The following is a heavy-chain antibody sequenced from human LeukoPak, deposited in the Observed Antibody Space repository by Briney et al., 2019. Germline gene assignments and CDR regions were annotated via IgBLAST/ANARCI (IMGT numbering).Heavy chain of an antibody. V-gene: IGHV3-43*02. D-gene: IGHD3-22*01. Sequence: GGSLRLSCAASGFTLDVYAMHWVRHAPGKGLEWVSLLSGVGGSTYYTDSVKGRFTFSRDNSKNSLYLHMHTVSNGDTAVYLCAKDIDDSSHNWFDPWGQGTLVTVSS. CDR1: GFTLDVYA. J-gene: IGHJ5*02. CDR2: LSGVGGST. CDR3: AKDIDDSSHNWFDP.